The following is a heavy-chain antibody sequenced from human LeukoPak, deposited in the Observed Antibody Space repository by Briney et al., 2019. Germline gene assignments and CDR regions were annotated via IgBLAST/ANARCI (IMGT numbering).Heavy chain of an antibody. V-gene: IGHV3-21*04. D-gene: IGHD3-3*01. J-gene: IGHJ4*02. Sequence: GGSLRLSCAASGFTFSSYSMNWVRQAPGKGLEWVSSISSSSSYIYYADSVKGRFTISRDNAKNSLYLQMNSLRAEDTAVYYCAKGTYYDFWSGYFEDTPFDYWGQGTLVTVSS. CDR2: ISSSSSYI. CDR1: GFTFSSYS. CDR3: AKGTYYDFWSGYFEDTPFDY.